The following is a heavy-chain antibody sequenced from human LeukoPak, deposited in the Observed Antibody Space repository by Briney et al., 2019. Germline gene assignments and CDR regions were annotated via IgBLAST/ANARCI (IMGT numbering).Heavy chain of an antibody. V-gene: IGHV3-43*02. D-gene: IGHD5-18*01. CDR2: ISGDGGST. CDR1: GFTFDDYA. Sequence: GGTLRPSCAASGFTFDDYAMHWVRQAPGKGLEWVSLISGDGGSTYYADSVKGRFTISRDNSKNSLYLQMNSLRTEDTALYYCAKDRAQQYSYVDYWGQGALVTVSS. CDR3: AKDRAQQYSYVDY. J-gene: IGHJ4*02.